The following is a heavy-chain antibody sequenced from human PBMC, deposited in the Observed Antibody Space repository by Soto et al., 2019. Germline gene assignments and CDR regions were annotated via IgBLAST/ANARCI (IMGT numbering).Heavy chain of an antibody. CDR1: GGSISSSSYY. CDR2: IYYSGST. D-gene: IGHD3-10*01. V-gene: IGHV4-39*01. CDR3: ARPLTSGSGSSPYYYYYYGMDV. J-gene: IGHJ6*01. Sequence: QLQLQESGPGLVKPSETLSLTCTVSGGSISSSSYYWGWIRQPPGKGLEWIGSIYYSGSTYYNPSLKSRVTISVDTSKNQFSLKLSSVTAADTAVYYCARPLTSGSGSSPYYYYYYGMDVW.